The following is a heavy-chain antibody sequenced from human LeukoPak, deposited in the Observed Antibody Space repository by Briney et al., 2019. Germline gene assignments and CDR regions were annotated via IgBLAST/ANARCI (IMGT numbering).Heavy chain of an antibody. J-gene: IGHJ1*01. D-gene: IGHD3-3*01. Sequence: PSETLSLTCTVSGYSISSGYYWGWIRQPPGKGLEWIGSIYYSGSTYYNPSLKSRVTISVDTSKNQFSLKLSSVTAADTAVYYCARLPRVTIFGVAPPEAYHGGYFQHWGQGTLVTVSS. CDR3: ARLPRVTIFGVAPPEAYHGGYFQH. CDR2: IYYSGST. V-gene: IGHV4-38-2*02. CDR1: GYSISSGYY.